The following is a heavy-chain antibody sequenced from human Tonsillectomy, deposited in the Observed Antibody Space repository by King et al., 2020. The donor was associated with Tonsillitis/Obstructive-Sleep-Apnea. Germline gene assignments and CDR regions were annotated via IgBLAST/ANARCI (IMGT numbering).Heavy chain of an antibody. D-gene: IGHD3-3*01. V-gene: IGHV1-3*01. J-gene: IGHJ6*03. CDR3: ARMYTDFGEVRSYYYYMDV. CDR1: GYTFTSYA. Sequence: QLVQSGAEVRKPGASVKVSCKASGYTFTSYAMHWVRQAPGQRLEWMGWINAGNGNTKFSQKFQGRVTITRDTSASTAYMELSSLRSEDTAVYYCARMYTDFGEVRSYYYYMDVWGKGTTVTVSS. CDR2: INAGNGNT.